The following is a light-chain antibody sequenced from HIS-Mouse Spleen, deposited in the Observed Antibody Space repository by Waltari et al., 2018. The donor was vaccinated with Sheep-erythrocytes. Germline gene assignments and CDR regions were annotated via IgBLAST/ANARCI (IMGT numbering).Light chain of an antibody. Sequence: QSALTQPASVSGSPGQSFTIPCTGTSIDVGGYNLFSWYQQHPGKAPKLMIYEGSKRPSGVSNRFSGSKSGNTASLTISGLQAEDEADYYCCSYAGSSTPWVFGGGTKLTVL. J-gene: IGLJ3*02. CDR2: EGS. CDR1: SIDVGGYNL. V-gene: IGLV2-23*01. CDR3: CSYAGSSTPWV.